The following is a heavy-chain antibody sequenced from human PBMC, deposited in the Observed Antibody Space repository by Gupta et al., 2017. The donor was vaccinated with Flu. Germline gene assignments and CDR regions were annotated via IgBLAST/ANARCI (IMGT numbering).Heavy chain of an antibody. V-gene: IGHV4-34*01. Sequence: QVQLQQWGAGLLKPSETLSLTCAVYGGSFSCYYWSWIRQPPGKGLEWIGEINHSGSTNYNPSLKSRVTISVDTSKNQFSLKLSSVTAADTAVYYCARGRDSSGYYPSYYYYGMDVWGQGTTVTVSS. CDR2: INHSGST. CDR1: GGSFSCYY. CDR3: ARGRDSSGYYPSYYYYGMDV. D-gene: IGHD3-22*01. J-gene: IGHJ6*02.